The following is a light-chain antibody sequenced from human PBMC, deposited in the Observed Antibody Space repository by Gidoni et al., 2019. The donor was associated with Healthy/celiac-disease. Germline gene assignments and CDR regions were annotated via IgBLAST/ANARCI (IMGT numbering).Light chain of an antibody. CDR2: DAS. J-gene: IGKJ2*04. CDR1: QSVSSY. Sequence: EILLTQSPATLSLSHGERATLSCRASQSVSSYLAWYQQKPGQAPRLLIYDASNRATGIPARFSGSGSGTDFTFTISSLEPEDFAVYYCQQRSNWPRSFGQGTKLEIK. V-gene: IGKV3-11*01. CDR3: QQRSNWPRS.